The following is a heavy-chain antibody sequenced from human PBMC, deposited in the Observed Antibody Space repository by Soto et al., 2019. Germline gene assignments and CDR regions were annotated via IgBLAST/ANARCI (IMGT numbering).Heavy chain of an antibody. D-gene: IGHD2-2*01. CDR1: GGTFGSYA. CDR3: ARSQVSSTSLEIYYYYYYGMDV. V-gene: IGHV1-69*01. J-gene: IGHJ6*02. CDR2: IIPIPGTA. Sequence: QVQLVQSGAEVKKPGSSVKVSCKASGGTFGSYAISWVRQAPGQGLEWMGGIIPIPGTANYAQKFQGRVTIVADESTSTAYMELSSLRSEDTAVYYCARSQVSSTSLEIYYYYYYGMDVWGQGTTVTVSS.